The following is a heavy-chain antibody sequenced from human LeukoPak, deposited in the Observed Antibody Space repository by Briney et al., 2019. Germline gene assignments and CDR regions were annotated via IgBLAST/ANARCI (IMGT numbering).Heavy chain of an antibody. CDR1: GGSISSSSYY. V-gene: IGHV4-39*01. D-gene: IGHD3-22*01. J-gene: IGHJ1*01. CDR3: ARHHYYDSSGYYYGYFQH. CDR2: IYYSGST. Sequence: SETLSLTCTVSGGSISSSSYYWGWIRQPPGKGLEWIGSIYYSGSTYYNPSLKSRVTISVDTSKNQFSLKLSSVTAADTAVYYCARHHYYDSSGYYYGYFQHWGQGTLVTVSS.